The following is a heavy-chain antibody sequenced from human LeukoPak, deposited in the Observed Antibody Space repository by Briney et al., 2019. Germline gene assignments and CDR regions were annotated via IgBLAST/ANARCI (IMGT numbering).Heavy chain of an antibody. CDR1: GFTFSSYA. J-gene: IGHJ4*02. D-gene: IGHD5-18*01. Sequence: PGGSLRLSCAASGFTFSSYAMHWVRQAPGKGLVWVSRISSDGSSSSYADSVKGRFTISRDNAKNTLSLQMNSLRAEDTAVYYCARSSGYGYDYWGQGTLVTVSS. V-gene: IGHV3-74*01. CDR2: ISSDGSSS. CDR3: ARSSGYGYDY.